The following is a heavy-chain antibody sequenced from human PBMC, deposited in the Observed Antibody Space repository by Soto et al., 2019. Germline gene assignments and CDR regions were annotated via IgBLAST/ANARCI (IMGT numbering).Heavy chain of an antibody. Sequence: QVQLVQSGAEVKKPGASVKVSCKASGYTFTSYAMHWVRQAPGQRLEWMGWINAGNGNTKYSQKFQGRVTITRDTSASTGYMELSSLRSEDTAVYYCAKLVVPDGPEYFQHRGQGTLVTVSS. V-gene: IGHV1-3*01. CDR3: AKLVVPDGPEYFQH. D-gene: IGHD2-2*01. CDR1: GYTFTSYA. CDR2: INAGNGNT. J-gene: IGHJ1*01.